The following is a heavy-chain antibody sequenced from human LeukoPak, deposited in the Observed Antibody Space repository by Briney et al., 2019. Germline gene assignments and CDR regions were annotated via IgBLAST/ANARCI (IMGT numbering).Heavy chain of an antibody. Sequence: GGSLRLSCASTGFTFTTYCIKLVRQAPGKGLEWVANKKQDASEKYYVDSVKGRFTISKDNAKNSLFLQMNSLRVEDTAVYYCVPLNWNPPGDFDRWGQGTLVTVSS. V-gene: IGHV3-7*01. J-gene: IGHJ4*02. D-gene: IGHD1-20*01. CDR2: KKQDASEK. CDR3: VPLNWNPPGDFDR. CDR1: GFTFTTYC.